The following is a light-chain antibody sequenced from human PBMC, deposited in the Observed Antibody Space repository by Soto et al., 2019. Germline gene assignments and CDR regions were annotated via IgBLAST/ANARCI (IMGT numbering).Light chain of an antibody. CDR3: AAWDDSLNGPV. Sequence: QSVPTQPPSVSGTPGQRVTISCSGSSSNVGVNAVNWYQQLPGTAPKLLMYTTNQRPSGVPDRFSGSKSGTSASLAISGLQSEDEADYSCAAWDDSLNGPVFGGGTKLTVL. V-gene: IGLV1-44*01. CDR1: SSNVGVNA. J-gene: IGLJ3*02. CDR2: TTN.